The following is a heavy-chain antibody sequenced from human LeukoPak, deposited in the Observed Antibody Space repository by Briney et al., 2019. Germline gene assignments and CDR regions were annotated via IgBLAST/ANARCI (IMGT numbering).Heavy chain of an antibody. Sequence: GGSLRLSCAASGLTFSSYEMNWVRQAPGKGLEWVSYISSSGSTIYYADSVKGRFTISRDNAKNSLYLQMNSLRAEDTAMYYCAKVSLSMVNDAFDIWGQGTMVSVSS. CDR3: AKVSLSMVNDAFDI. D-gene: IGHD4/OR15-4a*01. CDR1: GLTFSSYE. V-gene: IGHV3-48*03. CDR2: ISSSGSTI. J-gene: IGHJ3*02.